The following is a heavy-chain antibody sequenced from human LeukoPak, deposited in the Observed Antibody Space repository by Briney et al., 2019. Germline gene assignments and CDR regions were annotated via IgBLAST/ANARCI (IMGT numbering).Heavy chain of an antibody. J-gene: IGHJ4*02. CDR1: GFTFSSYA. CDR3: ARDHTGQWLAIDY. CDR2: ISYDGSNK. Sequence: PGGSLRLSCAASGFTFSSYATHWVRQAPGKGLEWVAVISYDGSNKYYADSVKGRFTISRDNSENTLYLQMNSLRAEDTAVYYCARDHTGQWLAIDYWGQGTLVTVSS. V-gene: IGHV3-30*04. D-gene: IGHD6-19*01.